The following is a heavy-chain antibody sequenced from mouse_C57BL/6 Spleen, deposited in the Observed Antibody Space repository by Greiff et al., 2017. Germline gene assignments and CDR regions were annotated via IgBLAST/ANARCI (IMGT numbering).Heavy chain of an antibody. CDR2: IHPNSGST. CDR3: ARRSTVVDALDC. J-gene: IGHJ4*01. D-gene: IGHD1-1*01. Sequence: QVQLQQPGAELAKPGASVKLSCKASGYTFTNYWMHWVKQRPGQGLEWIGMIHPNSGSTNYNEKFKSKATLTVDKSSSTAYMQLSSLTSEDSAVYDCARRSTVVDALDCWGQGTTVTVSS. CDR1: GYTFTNYW. V-gene: IGHV1-64*01.